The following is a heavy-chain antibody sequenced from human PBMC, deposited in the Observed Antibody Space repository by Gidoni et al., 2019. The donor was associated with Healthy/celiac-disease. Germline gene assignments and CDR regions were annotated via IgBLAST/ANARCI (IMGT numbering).Heavy chain of an antibody. V-gene: IGHV3-33*01. CDR3: ARDRMRDFWNGPLGDYYYYYGMDV. CDR1: GFTFSSYG. CDR2: IWYDGSNK. Sequence: QVQLVESGGGVVQPGRSLRLSCAASGFTFSSYGMHWVRQAPGKGLEWVAVIWYDGSNKYYADSVKGRFTISRDNSKNTLYLQMNSLRAEDTAVYYCARDRMRDFWNGPLGDYYYYYGMDVWGQGTTVTVSS. D-gene: IGHD3-3*01. J-gene: IGHJ6*02.